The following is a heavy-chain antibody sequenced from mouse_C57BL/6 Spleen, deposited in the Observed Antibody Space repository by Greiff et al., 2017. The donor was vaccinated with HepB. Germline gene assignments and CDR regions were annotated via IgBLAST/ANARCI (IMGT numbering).Heavy chain of an antibody. Sequence: VQLQQPGAELVRPGSSVKLSCKASGYTFTSYWMHWVKQRPIQGLEWIGNIDPSDSETHYNQKFKDKATLTVDKSSSTAYMQLSSLTSEDSAVYYCARSSSYRGYYFDYWGQGTTLTVSS. CDR3: ARSSSYRGYYFDY. CDR1: GYTFTSYW. CDR2: IDPSDSET. D-gene: IGHD1-1*01. V-gene: IGHV1-52*01. J-gene: IGHJ2*01.